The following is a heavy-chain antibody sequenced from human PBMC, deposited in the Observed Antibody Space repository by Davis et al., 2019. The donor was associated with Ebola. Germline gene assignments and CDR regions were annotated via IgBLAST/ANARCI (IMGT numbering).Heavy chain of an antibody. CDR3: ARDGRIQLFLLYYYYGMDV. CDR1: GDSVSSNSAA. D-gene: IGHD5-18*01. CDR2: TYYRSKWYN. V-gene: IGHV6-1*01. J-gene: IGHJ6*02. Sequence: SETLSLTCAISGDSVSSNSAAWNWIRQSPSRGLEWLGRTYYRSKWYNDYAVSVKSRITINPDTSKNQFSLQLNSVTPEDTAVYHCARDGRIQLFLLYYYYGMDVWGQGTTVTVSS.